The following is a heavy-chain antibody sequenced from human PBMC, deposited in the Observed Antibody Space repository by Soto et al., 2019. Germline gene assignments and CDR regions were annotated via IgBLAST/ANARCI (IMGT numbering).Heavy chain of an antibody. V-gene: IGHV1-69*12. CDR3: ARDKDRQQLGGNYYYGIDV. Sequence: QVQLVQSGAEVKKPGSSVTVSCKASGGTFGNSAISWVRQAPGQGLEWMGGIIPIFSTPDYAQKFQGRVTITADESTTTAYMELTSLKSEDTGVYYCARDKDRQQLGGNYYYGIDVWGQGTTVTVSS. CDR2: IIPIFSTP. CDR1: GGTFGNSA. J-gene: IGHJ6*02. D-gene: IGHD2-15*01.